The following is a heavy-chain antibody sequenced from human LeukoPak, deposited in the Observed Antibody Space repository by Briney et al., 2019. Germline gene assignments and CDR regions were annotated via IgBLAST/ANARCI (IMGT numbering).Heavy chain of an antibody. V-gene: IGHV3-23*01. CDR2: ISGSGGST. J-gene: IGHJ4*02. Sequence: GGSLRLSCAASGVTFSSYAMSWVRQAPGKGLEWVSAISGSGGSTYYADPVKGRFTISRDNSKNTLYLQMNSLRAEDTAVYYCAKARDRVAAAGKAAFDYWGQGTLVTVSS. CDR3: AKARDRVAAAGKAAFDY. D-gene: IGHD6-13*01. CDR1: GVTFSSYA.